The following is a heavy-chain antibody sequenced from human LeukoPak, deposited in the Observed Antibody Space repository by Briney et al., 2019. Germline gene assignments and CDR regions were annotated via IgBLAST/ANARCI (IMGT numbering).Heavy chain of an antibody. D-gene: IGHD3-22*01. CDR3: ARGAHRRVYDTSEYYPNT. CDR1: GYTFTSYG. V-gene: IGHV1-18*01. CDR2: ISAYNGNT. Sequence: ASVKVSCKASGYTFTSYGISWVRQAPGQGLEWMGWISAYNGNTNYAQKLQGRVTMTTDTSTSTAYMELRSLRSDDTAVYYCARGAHRRVYDTSEYYPNTWGQGTRVIVSS. J-gene: IGHJ5*02.